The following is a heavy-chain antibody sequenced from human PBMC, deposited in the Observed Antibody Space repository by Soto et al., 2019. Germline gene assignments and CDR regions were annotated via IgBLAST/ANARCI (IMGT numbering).Heavy chain of an antibody. J-gene: IGHJ3*02. Sequence: QVQLVQSGAEVKKSGSSVKVACKVSGDTFSNYAINWVRRAPGQGLEWMGAIVPIFRTTNYAQKFQGRVTITADESTIPXYMELSRLRSDDTATYYCAREASXPGXFXEDASDIWGQGTKVTVSS. CDR2: IVPIFRTT. CDR3: AREASXPGXFXEDASDI. CDR1: GDTFSNYA. V-gene: IGHV1-69*12.